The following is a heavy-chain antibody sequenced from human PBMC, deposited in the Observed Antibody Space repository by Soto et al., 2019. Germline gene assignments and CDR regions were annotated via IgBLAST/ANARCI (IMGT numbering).Heavy chain of an antibody. J-gene: IGHJ6*02. CDR2: LSGSGGST. Sequence: PGGSLRLSCEASGFTFSRYAMSWVRQAPGKGLVWVSALSGSGGSTYNTDAVKRRLTISTENCRTPLYLQMNRARAEDTGVYYCANVDSGSYWWANYAAGMDVWVQGTTVTVSS. V-gene: IGHV3-23*01. CDR3: ANVDSGSYWWANYAAGMDV. D-gene: IGHD1-26*01. CDR1: GFTFSRYA.